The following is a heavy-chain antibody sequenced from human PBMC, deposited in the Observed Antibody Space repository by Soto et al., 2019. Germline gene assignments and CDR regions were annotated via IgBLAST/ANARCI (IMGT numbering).Heavy chain of an antibody. CDR1: GGTFNNYP. Sequence: GASVKVSCKASGGTFNNYPVTWVRQAPGQGLEWMGGIIPVSGTINYTQEFQGRVTITADESTSTAYMELSSLRSEDTAVYYCARGREMATIYYYYYGMDVWGQGTTVTVS. V-gene: IGHV1-69*13. D-gene: IGHD5-12*01. CDR2: IIPVSGTI. CDR3: ARGREMATIYYYYYGMDV. J-gene: IGHJ6*02.